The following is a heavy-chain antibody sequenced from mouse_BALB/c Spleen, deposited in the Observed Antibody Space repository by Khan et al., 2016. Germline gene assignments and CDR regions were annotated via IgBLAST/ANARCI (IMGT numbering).Heavy chain of an antibody. J-gene: IGHJ2*01. CDR3: GRFSLIRDYFDY. CDR1: GYTFSRYW. CDR2: ILPGSGGT. D-gene: IGHD1-1*01. Sequence: QMQLEESGAEVMKPGASVKISCKATGYTFSRYWIEWVKERPGHGLEWIGEILPGSGGTNYNEKFKGKATFTADTSSNTAYMQLSSQTSEDSAVYFCGRFSLIRDYFDYWGQGTTLTVSS. V-gene: IGHV1-9*01.